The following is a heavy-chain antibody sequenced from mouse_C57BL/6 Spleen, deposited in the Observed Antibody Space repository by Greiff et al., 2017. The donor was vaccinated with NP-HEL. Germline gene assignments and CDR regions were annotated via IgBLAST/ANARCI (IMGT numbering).Heavy chain of an antibody. J-gene: IGHJ1*03. CDR1: GYSFTDYN. Sequence: VHVKQSGPELVKPGASVKISCKASGYSFTDYNMNWVKQSNGKSLEWIGVINPNYGTTSYNQKFKGKATLTVDQSSSTAYMQLNSLTSEDSAVYYCARRGNYYGSSLYWYFDVWGTGTTVTVSS. D-gene: IGHD1-1*01. CDR3: ARRGNYYGSSLYWYFDV. CDR2: INPNYGTT. V-gene: IGHV1-39*01.